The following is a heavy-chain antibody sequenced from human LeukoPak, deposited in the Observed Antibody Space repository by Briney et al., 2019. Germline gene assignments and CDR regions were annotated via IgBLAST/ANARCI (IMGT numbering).Heavy chain of an antibody. J-gene: IGHJ4*02. CDR3: ARLREIPVFGVVTKSTSYFDY. CDR2: INQDGSQK. D-gene: IGHD3-3*01. Sequence: GGSLRLSCAASGFTFSSYWMTWVRQAPGKGLEWVANINQDGSQKYYVDSVKGRFSISRDNAKNSLYLQMNSLRAEDTAVYYCARLREIPVFGVVTKSTSYFDYWGQGTLVTVSS. V-gene: IGHV3-7*01. CDR1: GFTFSSYW.